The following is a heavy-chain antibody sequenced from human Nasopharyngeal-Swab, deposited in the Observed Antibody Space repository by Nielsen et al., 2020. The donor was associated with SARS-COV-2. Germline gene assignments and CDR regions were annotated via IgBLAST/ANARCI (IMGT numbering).Heavy chain of an antibody. CDR3: ARDNSYCGGDCYSGGFDY. CDR1: GFTFSSYG. CDR2: ISSSSSTI. J-gene: IGHJ4*02. V-gene: IGHV3-48*02. Sequence: GESLKISCAASGFTFSSYGMNWVRQAPGKGLEWVSYISSSSSTIYYADSVKGRFTISRDNAKNSLYLQMNSLRDEDTAVYYCARDNSYCGGDCYSGGFDYWGQGTLVTVSS. D-gene: IGHD2-21*02.